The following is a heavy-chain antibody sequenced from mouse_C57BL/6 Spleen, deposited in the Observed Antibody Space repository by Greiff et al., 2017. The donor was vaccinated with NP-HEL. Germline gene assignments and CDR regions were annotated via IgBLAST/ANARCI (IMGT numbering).Heavy chain of an antibody. V-gene: IGHV6-6*01. CDR3: TRRTVVATRFAY. J-gene: IGHJ3*01. Sequence: EVKLQESGGGLVQPGGSMKLSCAASGFTFSDAWMDWVRQSPEKGLEWVAEIRNKANNHATYYAESVKGRFTISRDDSKSSVYLQMNSLRAEDTGIYYCTRRTVVATRFAYWGQGTLVTVSA. CDR1: GFTFSDAW. CDR2: IRNKANNHAT. D-gene: IGHD1-1*01.